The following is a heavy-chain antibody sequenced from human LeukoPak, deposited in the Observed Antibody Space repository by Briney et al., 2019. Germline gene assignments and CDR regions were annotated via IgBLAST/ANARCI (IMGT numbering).Heavy chain of an antibody. V-gene: IGHV3-11*01. D-gene: IGHD3-22*01. Sequence: GGSLRLSCAASGFTFSDYYISWIRQAPGKGLEWVSYISSSGSTIYYADSVKGRFTISRDNAKNSLYLQMNSLRAEDTAVYYCARPRDYYYDSSGELDYWGQGTLVTVSS. J-gene: IGHJ4*02. CDR1: GFTFSDYY. CDR3: ARPRDYYYDSSGELDY. CDR2: ISSSGSTI.